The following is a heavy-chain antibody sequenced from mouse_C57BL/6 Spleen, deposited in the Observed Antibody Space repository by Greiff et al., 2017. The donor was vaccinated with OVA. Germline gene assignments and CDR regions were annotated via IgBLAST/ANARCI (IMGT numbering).Heavy chain of an antibody. CDR2: ISSGGSYT. Sequence: EVMLVESGGDLVKPGGSLKLSCAASGFTFSSYGMSWVRQTPDKRLEWVATISSGGSYTYYPDSVKGRFTISRDNAKNTLYLQMSSLKSEDTAMYYCASTAQGQFADWGKGTLVTVSA. D-gene: IGHD3-2*02. CDR1: GFTFSSYG. CDR3: ASTAQGQFAD. J-gene: IGHJ3*01. V-gene: IGHV5-6*01.